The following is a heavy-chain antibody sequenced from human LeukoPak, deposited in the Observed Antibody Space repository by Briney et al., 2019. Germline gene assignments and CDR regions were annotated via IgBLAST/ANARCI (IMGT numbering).Heavy chain of an antibody. CDR3: AKHSYRVDSFTDY. J-gene: IGHJ4*02. Sequence: PGGSLRLSCAASGFTFNIYAMSWVRQATGKGLEWVSGISDSGGTTYYADSVKGRFTISRDNSKNTLYLQMNSLRAEDTAVYYCAKHSYRVDSFTDYWGQGTLVTVSS. V-gene: IGHV3-23*01. CDR2: ISDSGGTT. D-gene: IGHD5-12*01. CDR1: GFTFNIYA.